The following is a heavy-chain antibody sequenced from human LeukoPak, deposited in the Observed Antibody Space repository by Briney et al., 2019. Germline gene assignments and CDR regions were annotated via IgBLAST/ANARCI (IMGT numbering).Heavy chain of an antibody. CDR2: ISSSSSYI. CDR1: GFTFSSYS. J-gene: IGHJ4*02. D-gene: IGHD3-9*01. V-gene: IGHV3-21*01. Sequence: PGGSLRLSCAASGFTFSSYSVNWVRQAPGKGLEWVSSISSSSSYIYYADSVKGRFTISRDNAKNSLYLQMNSLRAEDTAVYYCARSWWGILTGYPYYFDYWGQGTLVTVSS. CDR3: ARSWWGILTGYPYYFDY.